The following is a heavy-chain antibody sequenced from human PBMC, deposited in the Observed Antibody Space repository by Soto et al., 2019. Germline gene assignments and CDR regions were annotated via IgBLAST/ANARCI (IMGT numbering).Heavy chain of an antibody. CDR3: ARGRGYSYGPYYFGY. V-gene: IGHV4-31*03. Sequence: PSETLSLTCTVSGGSISSEGYYWSWFRQLPGKGLEWIGDIYYSGTTYHNPSLRSRLTISGDASKNQFSLKLSSVTDADTALYYCARGRGYSYGPYYFGYWGQGTLVTVSS. CDR2: IYYSGTT. CDR1: GGSISSEGYY. J-gene: IGHJ4*02. D-gene: IGHD5-18*01.